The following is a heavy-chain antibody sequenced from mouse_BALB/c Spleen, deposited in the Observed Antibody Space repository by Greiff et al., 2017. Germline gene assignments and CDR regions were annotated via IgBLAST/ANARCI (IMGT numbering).Heavy chain of an antibody. D-gene: IGHD2-14*01. CDR3: NADYYRYAWFAY. CDR1: GFNIKDYY. Sequence: VQLQQSGAELVRSGASVKLSCTASGFNIKDYYMHWVKQRPEQGLEWIGWIDPENGDTEYAPKFQGKATMTADTSSNTAYLQLSSLTSEDTAVYYCNADYYRYAWFAYWGQGTLVTVSA. CDR2: IDPENGDT. J-gene: IGHJ3*01. V-gene: IGHV14-4*02.